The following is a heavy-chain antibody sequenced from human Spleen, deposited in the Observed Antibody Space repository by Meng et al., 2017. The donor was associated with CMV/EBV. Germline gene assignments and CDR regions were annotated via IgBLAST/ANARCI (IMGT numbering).Heavy chain of an antibody. V-gene: IGHV1-69*05. CDR3: ARVEVGATSFDY. CDR2: IIPIFGTP. D-gene: IGHD1-26*01. J-gene: IGHJ4*02. Sequence: SVKVSCKASGGTFSNYAISWVRQAPGQGLEWMGGIIPIFGTPNYAQKFQDRVTITTDESTSTAYMELSSLRSEDTAVYFCARVEVGATSFDYWGQGTLVTVSS. CDR1: GGTFSNYA.